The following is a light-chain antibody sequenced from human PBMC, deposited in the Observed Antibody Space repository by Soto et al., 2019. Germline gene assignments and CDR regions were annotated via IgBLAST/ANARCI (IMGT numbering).Light chain of an antibody. Sequence: EKAMTQSPATLSVSPGEGATLSCRASQSVSTNLAWYQLKPGQAPRPLIYGASTRATGIPARFSGSGSGTEFTLTISSLQSEDFAVYYCQQYNNWPWTFGQGTKVEIK. CDR1: QSVSTN. CDR2: GAS. J-gene: IGKJ1*01. V-gene: IGKV3-15*01. CDR3: QQYNNWPWT.